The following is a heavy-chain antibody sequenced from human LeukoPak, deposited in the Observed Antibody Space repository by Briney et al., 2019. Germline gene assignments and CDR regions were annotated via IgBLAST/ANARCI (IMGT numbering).Heavy chain of an antibody. Sequence: SETLSLTCTVSGGSISSYYWSWVRQPPGKGLEWIGYLYSSGSTNYNPSLKSRVTISVDTSKNQFSLKLSSVTAADTAVYYCARIGVDYYDSSGYPVSSAYYYYGMDVWGQGTTVTVSS. CDR2: LYSSGST. V-gene: IGHV4-59*01. CDR3: ARIGVDYYDSSGYPVSSAYYYYGMDV. J-gene: IGHJ6*02. D-gene: IGHD3-22*01. CDR1: GGSISSYY.